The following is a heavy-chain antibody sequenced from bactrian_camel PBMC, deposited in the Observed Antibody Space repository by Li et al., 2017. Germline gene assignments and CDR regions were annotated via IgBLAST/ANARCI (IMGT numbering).Heavy chain of an antibody. J-gene: IGHJ4*01. Sequence: HVQLVESGGGSAQTGGSLRLSCVVSGYTVSSKCMGWFRQAPGKEREEVARRDYFGNTRYADSVNGRFTISHDNAKNTVYLQMNNLKPEDSAMYYCGLSSRFRCRWGVFVVGDYNFWGQGTQVTVS. CDR1: GYTVSSKC. V-gene: IGHV3S53*01. CDR2: RDYFGNT. D-gene: IGHD1*01. CDR3: GLSSRFRCRWGVFVVGDYNF.